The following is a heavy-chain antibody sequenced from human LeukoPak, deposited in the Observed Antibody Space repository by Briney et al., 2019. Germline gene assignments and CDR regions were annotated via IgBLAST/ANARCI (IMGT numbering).Heavy chain of an antibody. CDR3: TKGRGI. D-gene: IGHD3-10*01. V-gene: IGHV4-61*09. CDR2: IYTSGST. J-gene: IGHJ4*02. Sequence: PSETLSLTCTVSGGSISSTSYVWYWIRQPAGKGLEWIGHIYTSGSTNYNPSLKSRVTISVDTSKNQFSLRLTSVTAADTAVYYCTKGRGIWGQGTLVTVSS. CDR1: GGSISSTSYV.